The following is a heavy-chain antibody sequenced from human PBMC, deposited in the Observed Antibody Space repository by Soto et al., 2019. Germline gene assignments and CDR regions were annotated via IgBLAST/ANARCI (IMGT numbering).Heavy chain of an antibody. Sequence: SVKVSCKASGGTFSSYAISWVRQAPGQGLEWMGGIIPIFGTANYAQKFQGRVTITADESTSTAYMELSSLRSDDTAVYFCAAAAIPVAGRHPDFWGQGTVVTVSS. V-gene: IGHV1-69*13. J-gene: IGHJ4*02. CDR3: AAAAIPVAGRHPDF. CDR2: IIPIFGTA. CDR1: GGTFSSYA. D-gene: IGHD6-19*01.